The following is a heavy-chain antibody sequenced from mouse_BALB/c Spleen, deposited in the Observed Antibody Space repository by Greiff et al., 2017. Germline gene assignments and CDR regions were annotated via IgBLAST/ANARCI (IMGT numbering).Heavy chain of an antibody. J-gene: IGHJ3*01. Sequence: EVMLVESGPSLVKPSQTLSLTCSVTGDSITSGYWNWIRKFPGNKLEYMGYISYSGSTYYNPSLKSRISITRDTSKNQYYLQLNSVTTEDTATYYCARGDYDYPWFAYWGQGTLVTVSA. V-gene: IGHV3-8*02. CDR2: ISYSGST. D-gene: IGHD2-4*01. CDR3: ARGDYDYPWFAY. CDR1: GDSITSGY.